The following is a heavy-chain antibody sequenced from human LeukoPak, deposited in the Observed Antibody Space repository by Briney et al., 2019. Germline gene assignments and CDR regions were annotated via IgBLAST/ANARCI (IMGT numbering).Heavy chain of an antibody. CDR3: AKFYSGLGAFDI. J-gene: IGHJ3*02. Sequence: SETLSLTGVLYGGSFSGYYWNWIRQPPGKGLEWIGEINHSGSTNYNLSLKSRVTISLDTSKNQFSLKLSSVAAADTSVYYCAKFYSGLGAFDIWGQGTMVTVSP. CDR2: INHSGST. V-gene: IGHV4-34*01. D-gene: IGHD6-19*01. CDR1: GGSFSGYY.